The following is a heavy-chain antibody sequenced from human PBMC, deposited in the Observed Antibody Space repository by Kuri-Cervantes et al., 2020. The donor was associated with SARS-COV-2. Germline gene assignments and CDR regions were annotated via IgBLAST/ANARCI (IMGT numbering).Heavy chain of an antibody. Sequence: GGSLRLSCAASGFTFSSYGMHWVRQAPGKGLEWVAVISYDGSNKYYADSVKGRFTISRDNSKNTLYLQMNSLRAEDTAVYYCAKDLGITIFGVEDYYGMDVWGRGTTVTVSS. J-gene: IGHJ6*02. V-gene: IGHV3-30*18. D-gene: IGHD3-3*01. CDR3: AKDLGITIFGVEDYYGMDV. CDR1: GFTFSSYG. CDR2: ISYDGSNK.